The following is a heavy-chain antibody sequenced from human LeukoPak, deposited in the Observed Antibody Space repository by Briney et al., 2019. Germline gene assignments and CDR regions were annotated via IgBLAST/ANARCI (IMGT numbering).Heavy chain of an antibody. CDR2: ISYDGNRQ. Sequence: PGGSLRLSCAASGFAFSNFAMHWVRQAPGKGLEWVALISYDGNRQFYADSVKGRFTISRDNSKNTLFLQMNSLRAEDTAVYFCASDADWFESIQYYLDNWGQGTLVTVSS. V-gene: IGHV3-30*04. D-gene: IGHD3-10*01. CDR3: ASDADWFESIQYYLDN. J-gene: IGHJ4*02. CDR1: GFAFSNFA.